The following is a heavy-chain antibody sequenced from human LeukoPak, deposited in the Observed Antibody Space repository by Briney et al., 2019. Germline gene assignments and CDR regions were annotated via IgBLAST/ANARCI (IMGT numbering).Heavy chain of an antibody. V-gene: IGHV3-53*01. Sequence: GGSLRLSCAASDFNFNYVWMSWVRQAPGKGLEWVSVIYTGGSTYYAESVKGRFTISRVISKNTLYLQMNSLRAEDTAVYYCARSLIMDIWGRGTTVTVSS. CDR1: DFNFNYVW. D-gene: IGHD3-16*01. J-gene: IGHJ6*02. CDR3: ARSLIMDI. CDR2: IYTGGST.